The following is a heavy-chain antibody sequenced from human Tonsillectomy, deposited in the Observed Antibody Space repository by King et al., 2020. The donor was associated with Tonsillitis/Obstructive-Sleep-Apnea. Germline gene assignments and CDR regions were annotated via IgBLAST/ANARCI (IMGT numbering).Heavy chain of an antibody. CDR2: INPNSGGT. V-gene: IGHV1-2*06. CDR3: ARVALPYMDV. D-gene: IGHD2-15*01. CDR1: GYTFTGYY. Sequence: VQLVESGAEVKKPGASVKVSCKASGYTFTGYYMHWVRQAPGQGLEWMGRINPNSGGTDYAQKFQGRVTMTRDTSISTAYMDLSRLRFGDTAVYYCARVALPYMDVWGKGTTVTVSS. J-gene: IGHJ6*03.